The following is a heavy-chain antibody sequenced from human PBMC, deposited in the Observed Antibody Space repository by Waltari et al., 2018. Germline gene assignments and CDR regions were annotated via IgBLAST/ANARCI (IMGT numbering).Heavy chain of an antibody. CDR1: GGSISSYS. CDR2: LYTSGST. CDR3: ARDPRDAYEYSSSSHPFDI. V-gene: IGHV4-4*07. J-gene: IGHJ3*02. Sequence: QVQLQESGPGLVKPSATLSLTCTVSGGSISSYSWSWIRQPAGKGLEWIGRLYTSGSTNYNPSLKSRFTMSVDTSKNQFSLKLSSVTAADTAVYYCARDPRDAYEYSSSSHPFDIWGQGTMVTVSS. D-gene: IGHD6-6*01.